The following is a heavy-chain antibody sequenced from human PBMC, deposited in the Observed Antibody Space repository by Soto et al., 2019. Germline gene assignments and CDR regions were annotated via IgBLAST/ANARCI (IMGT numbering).Heavy chain of an antibody. D-gene: IGHD3-22*01. V-gene: IGHV3-20*04. J-gene: IGHJ6*02. CDR2: INWNGGST. CDR3: ARDQGYDSSGYYRWVAFYGMDV. Sequence: GGSLRLSCAASGFTFDDYGMSWVRQAPGKGLEWVSGINWNGGSTGYADSVKGRFTISRDNAKNSLYLQMNSLRAEDTALYYCARDQGYDSSGYYRWVAFYGMDVWGQGTTVTVSS. CDR1: GFTFDDYG.